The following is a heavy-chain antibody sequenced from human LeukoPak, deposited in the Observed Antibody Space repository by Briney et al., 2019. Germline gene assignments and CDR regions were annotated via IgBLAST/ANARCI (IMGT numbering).Heavy chain of an antibody. Sequence: GGSLRLSCAASGFTFSNYFMSWIRQAPGKGLEWVANIKQDGGEIYYVDSVKGRFTISRDNAKNSVSLQMNSLRAEDTAIYYCATYLRNTAAGYYYFEYWGQGTLVAVSS. CDR3: ATYLRNTAAGYYYFEY. V-gene: IGHV3-7*01. CDR2: IKQDGGEI. CDR1: GFTFSNYF. D-gene: IGHD6-13*01. J-gene: IGHJ4*02.